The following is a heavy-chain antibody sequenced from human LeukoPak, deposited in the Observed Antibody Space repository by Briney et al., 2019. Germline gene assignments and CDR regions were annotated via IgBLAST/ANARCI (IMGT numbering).Heavy chain of an antibody. Sequence: PRGSLRLSCAASGFSVSYNNMNWVRQAPGKGLEWVSVIQGGGNTYYADSVKGRFTISRDNSKNTLYLQMNSLRVEDTAFYYCARVGSPTYGDFDYWGQGTLVTVSS. D-gene: IGHD4-17*01. CDR2: IQGGGNT. V-gene: IGHV3-53*01. CDR3: ARVGSPTYGDFDY. J-gene: IGHJ4*02. CDR1: GFSVSYNN.